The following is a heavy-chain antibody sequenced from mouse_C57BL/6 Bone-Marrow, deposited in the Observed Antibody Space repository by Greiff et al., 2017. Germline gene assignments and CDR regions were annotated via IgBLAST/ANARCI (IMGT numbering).Heavy chain of an antibody. V-gene: IGHV5-6*02. CDR1: GFTFSSYG. Sequence: DVKLVESGGDLVKPGGSLKLSCAASGFTFSSYGMSWVRQTPDKRLEWVATISSGGSYTYYPDSVKGRFTISRDNAKNTLYLQMSSLKSEGTAMYYCARLRRRRYYFDYWGQGTTLTVSS. CDR2: ISSGGSYT. J-gene: IGHJ2*01. D-gene: IGHD2-12*01. CDR3: ARLRRRRYYFDY.